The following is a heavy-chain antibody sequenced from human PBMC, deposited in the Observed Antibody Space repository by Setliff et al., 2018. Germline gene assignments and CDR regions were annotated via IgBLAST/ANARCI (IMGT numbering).Heavy chain of an antibody. CDR2: IWYDGSNK. Sequence: GGSLRLSCAASGFTFSSYGMHWVRQAPGKGLEWVAVIWYDGSNKYYADSVKGRFTISRDNSKNTLYLQMNSLRAEDTAVYYCARGGDYCGGECCIPPPDSYWGQGTLVTVSS. CDR1: GFTFSSYG. D-gene: IGHD2-21*01. CDR3: ARGGDYCGGECCIPPPDSY. V-gene: IGHV3-33*01. J-gene: IGHJ4*02.